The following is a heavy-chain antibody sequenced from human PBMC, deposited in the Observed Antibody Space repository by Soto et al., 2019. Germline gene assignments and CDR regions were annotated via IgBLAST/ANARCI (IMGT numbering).Heavy chain of an antibody. CDR2: IDYGGTT. J-gene: IGHJ4*02. CDR3: ARPTTVTYHFDN. CDR1: GGPINTYY. V-gene: IGHV4-59*08. Sequence: SETLSLTCTVSGGPINTYYWSWSRQSPGKGLEWSGFIDYGGTTKYNPSLKSRVIISVDTSKSQFSLKLRSVTAADTAVYYCARPTTVTYHFDNWGQGTLVTVSS. D-gene: IGHD4-17*01.